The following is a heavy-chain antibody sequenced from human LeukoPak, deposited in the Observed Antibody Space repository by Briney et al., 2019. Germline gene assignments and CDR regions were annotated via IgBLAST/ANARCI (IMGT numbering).Heavy chain of an antibody. CDR2: ISGSGGST. D-gene: IGHD3-22*01. V-gene: IGHV3-23*01. J-gene: IGHJ4*02. CDR1: GFTFSSYA. Sequence: GASLRLSCAASGFTFSSYAMSWVRQAPGKGLEWVSAISGSGGSTYYADSVKGRFTISRDNSKNTLYLQMNSLRAEDTAVYYCAKDSLRSITMIVVVIKGAFDYWGQGTLVTVSS. CDR3: AKDSLRSITMIVVVIKGAFDY.